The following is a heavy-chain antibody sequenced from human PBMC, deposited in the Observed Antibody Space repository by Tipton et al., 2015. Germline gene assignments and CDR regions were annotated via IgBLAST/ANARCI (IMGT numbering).Heavy chain of an antibody. CDR1: GGSISSYY. CDR2: IYSSATT. V-gene: IGHV4-59*01. CDR3: ARDRGYGDYGGFDY. D-gene: IGHD4-17*01. Sequence: TLSLTCTVSGGSISSYYWNWIRQSPGKGLEWIGYIYSSATTSYSSALRSRVTISVDTSKNQFSLNPRSVTAADTAVYFCARDRGYGDYGGFDYWGQGALVTISS. J-gene: IGHJ4*02.